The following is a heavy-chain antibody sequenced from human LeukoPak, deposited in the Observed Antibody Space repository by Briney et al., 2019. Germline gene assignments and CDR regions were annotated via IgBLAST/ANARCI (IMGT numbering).Heavy chain of an antibody. CDR1: GGTFSSYA. V-gene: IGHV1-69*04. CDR3: ARAFDDSSTYYFDY. Sequence: GASVKVSCKASGGTFSSYAISWVRQAPGQGLEWMGRIIPILGIANYAQKFQGRVTITVDKSTSTAYMELSSLRSEDTAVYYCARAFDDSSTYYFDYWGQGTLVTVSS. D-gene: IGHD3-22*01. CDR2: IIPILGIA. J-gene: IGHJ4*02.